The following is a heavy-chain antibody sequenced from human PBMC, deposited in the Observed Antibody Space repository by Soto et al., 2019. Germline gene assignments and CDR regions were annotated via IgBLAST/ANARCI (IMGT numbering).Heavy chain of an antibody. CDR2: ILHDGNNK. D-gene: IGHD3-10*01. CDR3: ARDDEDGSYCDLGY. CDR1: GFTFSNYI. V-gene: IGHV3-30-3*01. J-gene: IGHJ4*02. Sequence: QVQLVESGGGVVQPGRSLRLSCAASGFTFSNYIMHWVRQAPGKGLEWVAMILHDGNNKYYADSVKGRFTISRDNSKNTLYLQMNSLRPEDTAIYYCARDDEDGSYCDLGYWGQGTLGSVSS.